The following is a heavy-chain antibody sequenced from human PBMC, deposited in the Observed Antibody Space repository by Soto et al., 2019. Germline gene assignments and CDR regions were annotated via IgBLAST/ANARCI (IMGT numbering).Heavy chain of an antibody. CDR2: IKQDGSEK. CDR1: GFTFSSYW. J-gene: IGHJ4*02. Sequence: GGSLRFSCAASGFTFSSYWMSWVRQAPGKGLEWVANIKQDGSEKYYVDSVKGRFTISRDNAKNSLYLQMNSLRAEDTAVYYCARSGGNYYDSSGYSLDYWGQGTLVTVSS. D-gene: IGHD3-22*01. CDR3: ARSGGNYYDSSGYSLDY. V-gene: IGHV3-7*01.